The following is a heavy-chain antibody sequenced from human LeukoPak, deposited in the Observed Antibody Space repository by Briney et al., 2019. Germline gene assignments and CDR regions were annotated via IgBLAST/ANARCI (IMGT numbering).Heavy chain of an antibody. D-gene: IGHD1-26*01. J-gene: IGHJ3*01. CDR1: GFSFSNAW. CDR2: ITATGSTI. CDR3: ARSIIVGATGAFDV. V-gene: IGHV3-11*04. Sequence: GGSLRLSCAASGFSFSNAWMNWVRQAPGKGLEWVSYITATGSTIYYADSVKGRFTISRDNARSSLFLSMSSLRAEDTAVYYCARSIIVGATGAFDVWGQGTMVTVS.